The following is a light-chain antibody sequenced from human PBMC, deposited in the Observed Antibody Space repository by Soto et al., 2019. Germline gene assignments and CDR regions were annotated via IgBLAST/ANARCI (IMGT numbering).Light chain of an antibody. CDR3: ASWDDSLNGYV. Sequence: QSLLTQPPSASGTPGQRVTISCSGSSSNIGRNAVNWYQQLTGTAPKLLIYTNDQRPSGVPDRFSGSKSGTSASLAISGLQSEDEADYYCASWDDSLNGYVFGTGTKLTVL. CDR1: SSNIGRNA. J-gene: IGLJ1*01. CDR2: TND. V-gene: IGLV1-44*01.